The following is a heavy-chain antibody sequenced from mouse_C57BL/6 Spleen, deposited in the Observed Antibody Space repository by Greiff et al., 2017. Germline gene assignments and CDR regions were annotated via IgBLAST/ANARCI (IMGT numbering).Heavy chain of an antibody. CDR1: GYTFTSYW. Sequence: QVQLQQPGAELVKPGASVKLSCKASGYTFTSYWMHWVKQRPGRGLEWIGRIDPNSGGTKYNEKFKSKATLTVDKPSSTAYMQLSSLTSEDSAVYYCARGAIYYYGSIAYWGQGTLVTVSA. J-gene: IGHJ3*01. CDR3: ARGAIYYYGSIAY. V-gene: IGHV1-72*01. CDR2: IDPNSGGT. D-gene: IGHD1-1*01.